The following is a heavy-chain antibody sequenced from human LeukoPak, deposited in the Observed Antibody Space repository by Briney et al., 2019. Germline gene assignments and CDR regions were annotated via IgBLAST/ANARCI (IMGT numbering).Heavy chain of an antibody. CDR3: ARDHKPYCSSTSCYLWGPYYYYYYGMDV. V-gene: IGHV7-4-1*01. CDR1: GYTFTGCY. CDR2: INTNTGNP. Sequence: ASVKVSCKASGYTFTGCYMHWVRQAPGQGLEWMGWINTNTGNPTYAQAFTGRFVFSLDTSVSTAYLQICSLKAEDTAVYYCARDHKPYCSSTSCYLWGPYYYYYYGMDVWGQGTTVTVSS. D-gene: IGHD2-2*01. J-gene: IGHJ6*02.